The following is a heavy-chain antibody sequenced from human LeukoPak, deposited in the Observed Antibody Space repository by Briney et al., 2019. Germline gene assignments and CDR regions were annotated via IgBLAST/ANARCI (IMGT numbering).Heavy chain of an antibody. CDR3: AKGGLGAGKRVPFDY. CDR2: ISGTGGST. Sequence: GGSLRLSCVASGFTFSGNAMSWVRQAPGKGLEWVSSISGTGGSTYYADSVKGRFTISRDNSKNTLYLQMNSLRAEDTAVYYCAKGGLGAGKRVPFDYWGQGTLDIVSS. D-gene: IGHD4/OR15-4a*01. J-gene: IGHJ4*02. CDR1: GFTFSGNA. V-gene: IGHV3-23*01.